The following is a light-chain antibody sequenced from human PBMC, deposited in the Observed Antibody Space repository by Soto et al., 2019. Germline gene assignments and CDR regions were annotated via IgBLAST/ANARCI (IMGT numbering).Light chain of an antibody. J-gene: IGLJ2*01. V-gene: IGLV2-14*01. CDR1: SSDVGGYGY. Sequence: QSALTQPASVSESPGQSITISCTGTSSDVGGYGYVSWYQQHAGKAPKLMIYDVSNRPSGVSNRFSGSKSGNTASLTISGLQAVDEADYYCSSYTSSNTVLFGGGTKLTVL. CDR2: DVS. CDR3: SSYTSSNTVL.